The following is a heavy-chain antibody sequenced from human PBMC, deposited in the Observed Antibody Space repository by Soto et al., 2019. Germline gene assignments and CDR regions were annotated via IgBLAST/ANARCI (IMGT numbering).Heavy chain of an antibody. J-gene: IGHJ6*02. V-gene: IGHV1-2*04. Sequence: ASVKVSCKVSGYTLTELSMHWVRQAPGKGLEWMGGINPNGGGTNYAQKFQGWVTMTRDTSISTAYMELSRLRSDDTAVYYCARRAVAGTFDYYYYGMDVWGQGTTVTAP. CDR2: INPNGGGT. CDR3: ARRAVAGTFDYYYYGMDV. CDR1: GYTLTELS. D-gene: IGHD6-19*01.